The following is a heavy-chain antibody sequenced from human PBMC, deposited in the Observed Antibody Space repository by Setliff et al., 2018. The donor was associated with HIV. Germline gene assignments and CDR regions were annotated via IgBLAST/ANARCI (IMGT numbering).Heavy chain of an antibody. D-gene: IGHD2-15*01. Sequence: PGESLKISCKASGYTFTNYRIGWVRQLPGKGLEWMGIFYPGDSDARYSPSFQGQITFSADKSVTTAYLQWSSLKASETAMYYCARQRVVATTKLDAFDIWGQGTMVTVSS. CDR2: FYPGDSDA. V-gene: IGHV5-51*01. CDR1: GYTFTNYR. CDR3: ARQRVVATTKLDAFDI. J-gene: IGHJ3*02.